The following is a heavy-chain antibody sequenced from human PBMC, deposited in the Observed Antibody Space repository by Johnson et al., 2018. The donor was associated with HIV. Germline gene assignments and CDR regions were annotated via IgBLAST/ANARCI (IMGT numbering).Heavy chain of an antibody. Sequence: QVQLVESGGGVVQPGRSLRLSCAASGFTFSSYGMHWVRQAPGKGLEWVAVISYDGSSKYYADSVKGRFTISRDNSKNTLYLQMNSLRAEDTAVYYCAREVESGIAVNDAFDIWGQGTMVTVSS. CDR3: AREVESGIAVNDAFDI. CDR1: GFTFSSYG. V-gene: IGHV3-30*03. J-gene: IGHJ3*02. CDR2: ISYDGSSK. D-gene: IGHD6-19*01.